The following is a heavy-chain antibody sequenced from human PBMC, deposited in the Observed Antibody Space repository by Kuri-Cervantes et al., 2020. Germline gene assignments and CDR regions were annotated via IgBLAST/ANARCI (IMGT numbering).Heavy chain of an antibody. Sequence: GGSLRLSCAASGFTFSSYSMNWVRQAPGKGLEWVSSISSSSSYIYYADSVKGRFTISRDNAKNSLYLQMNSLRAEDTALYYCAKDISVYSSSSMDVWGQGTTVTVSS. D-gene: IGHD6-6*01. CDR3: AKDISVYSSSSMDV. CDR2: ISSSSSYI. CDR1: GFTFSSYS. J-gene: IGHJ6*02. V-gene: IGHV3-21*04.